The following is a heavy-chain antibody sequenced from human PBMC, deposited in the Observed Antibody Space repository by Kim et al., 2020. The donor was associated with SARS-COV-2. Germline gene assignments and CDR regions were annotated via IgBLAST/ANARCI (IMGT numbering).Heavy chain of an antibody. D-gene: IGHD3-9*01. CDR3: ARVTLRYFDWLWDY. J-gene: IGHJ4*02. CDR2: IKQDGSEK. Sequence: GGSLRLSCAASGFTFSSYWMSWVRQAPGKGLEWVANIKQDGSEKYYVDSVKGRFTISRDNAKNSLYLQMNSLRAEDTAVYYCARVTLRYFDWLWDYWGQGTLVTVSS. CDR1: GFTFSSYW. V-gene: IGHV3-7*01.